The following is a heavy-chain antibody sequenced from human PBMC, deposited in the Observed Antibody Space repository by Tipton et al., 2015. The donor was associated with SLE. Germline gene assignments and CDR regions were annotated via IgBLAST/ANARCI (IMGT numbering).Heavy chain of an antibody. V-gene: IGHV3-23*01. J-gene: IGHJ4*02. Sequence: GSLRLSCQASGFTFSDYAMSWVRQAPGKGLEWVPGISGTGGSTFYADSVKGRFTISRDSSKNTLFLQMSSLRVEDTALYYCAKVPDSIIPGSLDYWGPGNLVAVAS. CDR1: GFTFSDYA. CDR3: AKVPDSIIPGSLDY. CDR2: ISGTGGST. D-gene: IGHD2-21*01.